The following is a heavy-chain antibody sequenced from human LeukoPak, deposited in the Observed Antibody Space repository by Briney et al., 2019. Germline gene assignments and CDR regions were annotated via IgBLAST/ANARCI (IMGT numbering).Heavy chain of an antibody. V-gene: IGHV1-46*01. CDR3: ARNPSGSGIPYYFDY. CDR1: GYTFTSYY. D-gene: IGHD3-10*01. CDR2: LNPSGGSS. J-gene: IGHJ4*02. Sequence: ASVNVSCKASGYTFTSYYMHWVRQAPGQGLEWMGILNPSGGSSSYAQKFQGRATLTRATSTSTVYMELSSLRSEDTAVYYCARNPSGSGIPYYFDYWGQGTLVTVSS.